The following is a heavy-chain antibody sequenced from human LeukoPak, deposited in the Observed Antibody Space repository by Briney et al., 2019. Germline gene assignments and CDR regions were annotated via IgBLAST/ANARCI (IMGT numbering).Heavy chain of an antibody. V-gene: IGHV3-7*01. Sequence: GGSLRLSCVAPGFTFSTYWGSWVRQAPAKGLEWVADIKEDGTEKYYVDSVKGRFTISRYNAKNSLYLQMDSLRAEDTAVYYCVRGQGYSSSWFRDFDYWGQGTLVTVSS. CDR1: GFTFSTYW. J-gene: IGHJ4*02. CDR3: VRGQGYSSSWFRDFDY. D-gene: IGHD6-13*01. CDR2: IKEDGTEK.